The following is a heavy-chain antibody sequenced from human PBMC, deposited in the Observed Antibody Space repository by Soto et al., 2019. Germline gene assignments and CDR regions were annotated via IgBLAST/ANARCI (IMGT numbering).Heavy chain of an antibody. CDR3: AASIFYYGMDV. J-gene: IGHJ6*02. Sequence: EESLKISCKGSGYTFTNYWIGWVRQMPGKGLEWMGIIYPGDSDTKYNPSFQGQVTISADKSITTTYLQWSSLRASDTAIYYCAASIFYYGMDVWGQGTTVSVSS. CDR2: IYPGDSDT. V-gene: IGHV5-51*01. CDR1: GYTFTNYW.